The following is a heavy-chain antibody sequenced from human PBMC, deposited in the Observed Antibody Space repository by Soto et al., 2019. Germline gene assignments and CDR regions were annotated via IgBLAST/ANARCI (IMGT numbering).Heavy chain of an antibody. D-gene: IGHD2-2*01. Sequence: EVQLVESGGDLVQPGGSLRLSCAASGFTFSSYAMSWVRQAPGKGLEWVSAISGSGGSTYYADSVKGRFTISRDNSKNTLYLQMNSLRAEDTAVYYCAKLQYGLVVPAATNWFDPWGQGTLVTVSS. J-gene: IGHJ5*02. CDR2: ISGSGGST. CDR3: AKLQYGLVVPAATNWFDP. V-gene: IGHV3-23*04. CDR1: GFTFSSYA.